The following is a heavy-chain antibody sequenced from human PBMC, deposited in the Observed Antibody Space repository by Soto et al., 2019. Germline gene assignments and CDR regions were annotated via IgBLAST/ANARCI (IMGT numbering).Heavy chain of an antibody. D-gene: IGHD6-13*01. CDR2: ISGSGGST. V-gene: IGHV3-23*01. CDR1: GFTFSSYA. CDR3: AKENGYSSSWFEFDY. J-gene: IGHJ4*02. Sequence: EVQLLESGGGLVQPGGSLRLSCAASGFTFSSYAMSWVLQAPGKGLEWVSAISGSGGSTYYADSVKGRFTISRDNSKNTLYLQMNSLRAEDTDVYYCAKENGYSSSWFEFDYWGQGTLVTVSS.